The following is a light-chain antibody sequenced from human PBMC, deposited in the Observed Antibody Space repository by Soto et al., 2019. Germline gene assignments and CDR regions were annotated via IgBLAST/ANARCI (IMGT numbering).Light chain of an antibody. CDR3: QQYGDSPFA. CDR2: GAV. J-gene: IGKJ3*01. Sequence: EIVLTQSPGTLSLSPGERATLSCRASQSVRSSQLAWYQQKPGQAPRLLIYGAVDRATGIPDRFSGSGSETDFTLTISRLEPEDFAVYYCQQYGDSPFAFGPGTTVEIK. CDR1: QSVRSSQ. V-gene: IGKV3-20*01.